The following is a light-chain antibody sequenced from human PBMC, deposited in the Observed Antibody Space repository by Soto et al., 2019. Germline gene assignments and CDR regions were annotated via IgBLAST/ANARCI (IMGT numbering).Light chain of an antibody. J-gene: IGKJ4*01. CDR1: QSISTF. CDR2: AAS. Sequence: DIQMTQSPSSLSASVGDRVTIPCRASQSISTFLNWYQKKPGKAPKLLIFAASSLQSGVPSRFSGSGSGTDFTLTISSLQPEDVATYYCQQSYCSPYTFGGGTKVEIK. CDR3: QQSYCSPYT. V-gene: IGKV1-39*01.